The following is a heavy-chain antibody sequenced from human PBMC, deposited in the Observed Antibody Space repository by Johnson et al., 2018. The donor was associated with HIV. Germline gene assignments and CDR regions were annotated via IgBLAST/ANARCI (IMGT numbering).Heavy chain of an antibody. J-gene: IGHJ3*02. CDR1: GITVSSNY. Sequence: QVQLVESGGGVVRPGGSLRLSCAASGITVSSNYMSWVRQAPGKGLEWVAVISYDASNKYYADSVKGRFTISRDNSKNTLYLQMNSLRTEDTAVYYCAKSTRGNWGSCFDSWGQGTMVTVSS. CDR2: ISYDASNK. V-gene: IGHV3-30*18. D-gene: IGHD7-27*01. CDR3: AKSTRGNWGSCFDS.